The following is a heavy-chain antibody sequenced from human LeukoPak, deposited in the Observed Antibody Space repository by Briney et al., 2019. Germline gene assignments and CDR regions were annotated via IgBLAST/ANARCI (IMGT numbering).Heavy chain of an antibody. D-gene: IGHD3-22*01. Sequence: PGGSLRLSCAASGFTFSSYAMSWVRQAPGKGLERVSAIGGRGGRTYYADSVKGRFTISRDNSKNTLYLQMNSLRAEDTAVYYCAKDRDYHDSSGYYFFDYWGQGTLVTVSS. J-gene: IGHJ4*02. CDR3: AKDRDYHDSSGYYFFDY. CDR2: IGGRGGRT. V-gene: IGHV3-23*01. CDR1: GFTFSSYA.